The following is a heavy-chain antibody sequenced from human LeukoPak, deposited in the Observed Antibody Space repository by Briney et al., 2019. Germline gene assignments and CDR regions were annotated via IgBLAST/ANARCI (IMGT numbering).Heavy chain of an antibody. V-gene: IGHV1-2*06. CDR3: ARDLSSTSNWEFDF. CDR2: INCNSGGT. Sequence: ASVKVSCKASGYIFTDYFLHWVRQAPGQGPEWMGRINCNSGGTMYAQNLQGRVTMTRVTSITTACMEPSGLTSDDTAVYYCARDLSSTSNWEFDFWGRGTLVTVSS. CDR1: GYIFTDYF. J-gene: IGHJ4*02. D-gene: IGHD1-1*01.